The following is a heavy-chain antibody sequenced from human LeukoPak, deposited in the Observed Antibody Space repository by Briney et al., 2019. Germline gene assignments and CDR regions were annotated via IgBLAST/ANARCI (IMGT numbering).Heavy chain of an antibody. CDR1: GFTFGDYA. V-gene: IGHV3-49*03. D-gene: IGHD3-3*01. CDR2: IRSKAYGETT. J-gene: IGHJ4*02. CDR3: TTDLWI. Sequence: GGSLRLSCTTSGFTFGDYAMTWFRQAPGKGLEWLTFIRSKAYGETTLYAPSVKGRFTISRDDSKSIAYLQMNSLKTEDTAVYYCTTDLWIWGQGTLVTVSS.